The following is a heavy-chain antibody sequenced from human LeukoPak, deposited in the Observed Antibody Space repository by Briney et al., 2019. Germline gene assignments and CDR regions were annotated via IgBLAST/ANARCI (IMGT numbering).Heavy chain of an antibody. Sequence: GGSLRLSCAASGFSFSSYWMSWVRQAPGKGLEWVADMNPDGSEKYYVDSVEGRFTISRDNAKNSLYLQMNSLRGEDTAVYYCARARRATSSWLYWGQGTLVTVSS. J-gene: IGHJ4*02. CDR2: MNPDGSEK. CDR3: ARARRATSSWLY. D-gene: IGHD6-13*01. V-gene: IGHV3-7*04. CDR1: GFSFSSYW.